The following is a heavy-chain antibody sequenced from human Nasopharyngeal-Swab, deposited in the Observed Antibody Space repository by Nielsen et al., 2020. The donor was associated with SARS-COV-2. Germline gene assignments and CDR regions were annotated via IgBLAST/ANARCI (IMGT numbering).Heavy chain of an antibody. CDR1: GFTFSNYA. Sequence: GESLKISCAVSGFTFSNYAMSWVRQAPGKGLGWVSGIGAGGVNTYYTDSVKGRFTISRDNSKNTLYLQMNSLRAEDTAVYYCARGAWATPHSDWGQGTLVTVSS. D-gene: IGHD5-24*01. CDR3: ARGAWATPHSD. J-gene: IGHJ4*02. V-gene: IGHV3-23*01. CDR2: IGAGGVNT.